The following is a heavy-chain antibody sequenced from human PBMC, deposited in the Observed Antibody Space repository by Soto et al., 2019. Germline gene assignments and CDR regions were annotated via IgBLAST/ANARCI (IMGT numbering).Heavy chain of an antibody. V-gene: IGHV3-23*01. J-gene: IGHJ4*02. CDR2: ISGSGGST. CDR3: AKDGSGYSYGYDDY. Sequence: GGSLRLSCAASGFTFSSYAMSWVRQAPGKGLEWVSAISGSGGSTYYADSVKGRFTISRDNSKNTPYLQMNSLRAEDTAVYYCAKDGSGYSYGYDDYWGQGTLVTVSS. D-gene: IGHD5-18*01. CDR1: GFTFSSYA.